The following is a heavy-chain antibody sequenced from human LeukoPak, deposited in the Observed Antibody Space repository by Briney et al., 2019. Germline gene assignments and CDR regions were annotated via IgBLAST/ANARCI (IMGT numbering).Heavy chain of an antibody. Sequence: GGSLRLSCAASGFTFRSYWMHWVRQAPGKGLVWVSRINSDGSTTNYADSVKGRFTISRDNAKNTLYLQMNSLRAEDTAVYYCARAPYFDFWSGYPPDYWGQGTLVTLCS. CDR3: ARAPYFDFWSGYPPDY. J-gene: IGHJ4*02. D-gene: IGHD3-3*01. CDR2: INSDGSTT. V-gene: IGHV3-74*01. CDR1: GFTFRSYW.